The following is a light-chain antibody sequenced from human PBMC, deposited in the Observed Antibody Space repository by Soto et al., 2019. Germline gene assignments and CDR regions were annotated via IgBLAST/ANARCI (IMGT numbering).Light chain of an antibody. CDR3: QHYNSYSEA. CDR2: AAS. V-gene: IGKV1-39*01. CDR1: QSISSY. Sequence: DIQMTQSPSSLSASFGDRVTITCRASQSISSYLNWYQQKPGKAPKLLIYAASSLQSGVPSRFSGSGSGTEFNLTISSLQTDDFATYYCQHYNSYSEAFGQGTKVDIK. J-gene: IGKJ1*01.